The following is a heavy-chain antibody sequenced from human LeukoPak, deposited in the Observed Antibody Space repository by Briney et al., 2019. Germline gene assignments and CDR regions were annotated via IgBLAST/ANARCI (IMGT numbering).Heavy chain of an antibody. CDR1: GFTVSSNY. CDR3: ARDRPSGVFDY. V-gene: IGHV3-53*01. D-gene: IGHD2-8*01. J-gene: IGHJ4*02. Sequence: GGSLRLSCAASGFTVSSNYMSWVRQAPGKGLEWVSVIYGGGSTYYADSVKGRFAISRDNSKNTLYLQMNSLSAEDTAVYYCARDRPSGVFDYWGQGTLVTVSS. CDR2: IYGGGST.